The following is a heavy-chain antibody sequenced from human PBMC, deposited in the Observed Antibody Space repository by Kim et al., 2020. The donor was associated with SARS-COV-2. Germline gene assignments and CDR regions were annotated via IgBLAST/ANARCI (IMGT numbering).Heavy chain of an antibody. CDR1: GFTFSNAC. D-gene: IGHD2-8*02. CDR2: IKSKANGCST. Sequence: GGSLRLSCAASGFTFSNACMNWVRQAPGKGLEWVGRIKSKANGCSTDYGAPVKGRFTISRDDSKNTQYLQMNSLKTEDTAVYYCTSELGDKCAGGCYFGVWGQGTMVTVSS. CDR3: TSELGDKCAGGCYFGV. J-gene: IGHJ3*01. V-gene: IGHV3-15*01.